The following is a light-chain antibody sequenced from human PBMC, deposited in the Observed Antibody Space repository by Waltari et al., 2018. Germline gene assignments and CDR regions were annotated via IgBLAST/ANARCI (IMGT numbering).Light chain of an antibody. CDR2: EVS. Sequence: QSALTQPPPASGSPGQSVTISCTGTSNDVGAYNYVSWYQQHPGKAPKLMIYEVSMRPSGVPDRFSGSKSDNTASLTVSGLQAEDEADYYCSSFAGNNNVVFGGGTKLTVL. CDR3: SSFAGNNNVV. J-gene: IGLJ2*01. CDR1: SNDVGAYNY. V-gene: IGLV2-8*01.